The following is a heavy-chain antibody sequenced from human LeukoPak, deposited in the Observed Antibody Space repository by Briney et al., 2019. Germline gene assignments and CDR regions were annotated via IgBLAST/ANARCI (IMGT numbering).Heavy chain of an antibody. J-gene: IGHJ4*02. CDR1: GFTLSSYW. CDR3: VRDDGATKPC. CDR2: IKRDGSEK. V-gene: IGHV3-7*01. D-gene: IGHD1-26*01. Sequence: HPGGSLRLSCAASGFTLSSYWMSWVRQAPGKGLEWVANIKRDGSEKYYVDSVKDRFTISRDNAKNSLYLQMNSLRVEDTAVYYCVRDDGATKPCWGQGTLVTVSS.